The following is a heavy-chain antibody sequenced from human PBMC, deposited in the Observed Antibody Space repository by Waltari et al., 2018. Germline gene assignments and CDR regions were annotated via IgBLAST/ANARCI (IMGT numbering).Heavy chain of an antibody. Sequence: QVQLQESGPGLVKPSETLSLTCTVSGGSIRSYYWSWIRQPPGKGLEWIGYIYYSGSTNYNPSLKSRVTISVDTSKNQFSLKLSSVTAADTAVYYCARSIAARPRLDPWGQGTLVTVSS. CDR2: IYYSGST. CDR3: ARSIAARPRLDP. D-gene: IGHD6-6*01. CDR1: GGSIRSYY. V-gene: IGHV4-59*01. J-gene: IGHJ5*02.